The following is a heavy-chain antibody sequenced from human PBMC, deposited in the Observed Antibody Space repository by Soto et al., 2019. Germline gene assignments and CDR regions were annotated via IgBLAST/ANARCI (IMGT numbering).Heavy chain of an antibody. CDR2: IYHSGTT. CDR3: ARVDTAMAFDY. D-gene: IGHD5-18*01. Sequence: SETLCLTCAVSGGSITSAGYSWSWIRQPPGKGLEWIGYIYHSGTTYYNPSLKSRVTISVDRSKNQFSLKLSSVTAADTAVYYCARVDTAMAFDYWGQGTLVTVSS. CDR1: GGSITSAGYS. V-gene: IGHV4-30-2*01. J-gene: IGHJ4*02.